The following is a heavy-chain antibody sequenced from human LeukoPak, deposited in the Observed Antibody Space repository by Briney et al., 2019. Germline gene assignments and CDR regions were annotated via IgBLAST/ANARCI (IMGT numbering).Heavy chain of an antibody. CDR2: IYTSGST. V-gene: IGHV4-61*02. CDR1: GGSISSGSYY. Sequence: PSQTLSLTCTVSGGSISSGSYYWSWIRQPAGKGLECIGRIYTSGSTNYNPSLKSRVTISVDTPKNQFSLKLSSVTAADTAVYYCARSTAGTFDFDYWGQGTLVTVSS. J-gene: IGHJ4*02. D-gene: IGHD6-19*01. CDR3: ARSTAGTFDFDY.